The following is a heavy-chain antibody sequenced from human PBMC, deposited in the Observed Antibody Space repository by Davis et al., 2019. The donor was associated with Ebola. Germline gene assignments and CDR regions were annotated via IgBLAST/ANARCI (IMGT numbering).Heavy chain of an antibody. CDR3: AKDLRELVWGAFDY. CDR1: GFTFDDYA. V-gene: IGHV3-9*01. J-gene: IGHJ4*02. CDR2: LSWNSDTI. D-gene: IGHD3-10*01. Sequence: PGGSLRLSCAASGFTFDDYAMHWVRQAPGKGLEWVSGLSWNSDTIVYADFVKGRFTISRDNARNSLYLQMSSLRPEDTALYFCAKDLRELVWGAFDYWGQGTLVTVSS.